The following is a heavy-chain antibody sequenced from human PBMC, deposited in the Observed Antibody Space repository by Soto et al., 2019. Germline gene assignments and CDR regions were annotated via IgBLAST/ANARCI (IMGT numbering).Heavy chain of an antibody. Sequence: QPGGSLRLSCAASGFTFTGSWMNWIRQAPGKGLEWVANINQDGSEKYYVDSVKGRFTISRDDAKNSLFLQMNSLRAEDTAIYYCTRISRLEVGDFWGQGTLVTVSS. CDR2: INQDGSEK. CDR3: TRISRLEVGDF. V-gene: IGHV3-7*01. D-gene: IGHD2-2*01. J-gene: IGHJ4*02. CDR1: GFTFTGSW.